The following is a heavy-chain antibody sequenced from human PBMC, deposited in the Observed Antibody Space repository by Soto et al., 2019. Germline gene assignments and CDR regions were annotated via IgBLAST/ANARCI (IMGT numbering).Heavy chain of an antibody. CDR1: GFTFSSYG. CDR2: VSYDGNNE. V-gene: IGHV3-30*18. J-gene: IGHJ4*02. D-gene: IGHD3-3*01. CDR3: AKTITTPAVSSYSRDSTGRGALIDY. Sequence: QVQLVESGGGVVQPGRSLRLSCAASGFTFSSYGMQWVRQALCKGLEWVAVVSYDGNNEYYADSVKDRITISRDNSKNTLYLQMNSLRAEDTAMYYCAKTITTPAVSSYSRDSTGRGALIDYWGQGTLVIVYS.